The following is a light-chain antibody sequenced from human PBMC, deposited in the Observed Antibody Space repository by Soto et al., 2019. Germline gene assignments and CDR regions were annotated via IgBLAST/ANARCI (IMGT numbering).Light chain of an antibody. CDR3: QSYDSSLSGSGV. Sequence: QSVLTQPPSVSGAPGQTVTISCTGSSSNIGAGYDVHWYQQFPGTAPKLLIYGNDNRPSGVPDRFSGSNSGTSASLAITGLHAEDEAEYYCQSYDSSLSGSGVFGGGTQLTVL. CDR1: SSNIGAGYD. V-gene: IGLV1-40*01. CDR2: GND. J-gene: IGLJ3*02.